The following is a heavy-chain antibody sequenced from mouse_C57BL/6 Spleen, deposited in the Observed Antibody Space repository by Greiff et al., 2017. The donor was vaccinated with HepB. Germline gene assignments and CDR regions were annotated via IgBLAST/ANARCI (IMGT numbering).Heavy chain of an antibody. V-gene: IGHV1-20*01. CDR2: INPYNGDT. D-gene: IGHD1-1*01. CDR1: GYSFTGYF. Sequence: EVQLVESGPELVKPGDSVKISCKASGYSFTGYFMNWVMQSHGKSLEWIGRINPYNGDTFYNQKFKGKATLTVDKSSSTAHMELRSLTSEDSAVYYCASTTVVADAMDYWGQGTSVTVSS. J-gene: IGHJ4*01. CDR3: ASTTVVADAMDY.